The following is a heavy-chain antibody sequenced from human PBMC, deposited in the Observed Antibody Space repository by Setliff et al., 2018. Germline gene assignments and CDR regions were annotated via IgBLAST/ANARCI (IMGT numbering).Heavy chain of an antibody. CDR3: AISTLSICSGGSCHNAFDV. CDR1: GHILNSYG. D-gene: IGHD2-15*01. V-gene: IGHV1-18*01. CDR2: ISSYKDIT. J-gene: IGHJ3*01. Sequence: ASVKVSCKAPGHILNSYGISWVRQAPGQGLEWMGWISSYKDITNYAQSFQGRVTLTTDTSKSAAYMDLRGPRSDDTAVYYCAISTLSICSGGSCHNAFDVWGQGTMVTVSS.